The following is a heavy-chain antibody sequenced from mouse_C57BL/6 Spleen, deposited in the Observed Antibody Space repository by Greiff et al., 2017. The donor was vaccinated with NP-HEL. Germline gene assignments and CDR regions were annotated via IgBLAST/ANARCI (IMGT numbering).Heavy chain of an antibody. Sequence: EVQLQESGPGLAKPSQTLSLTCSVTGYSIPSDYWNWIRKFPGNKLEYMGYISYSGSTYYNPSLKSRISITRDTSKNQYYLQLNSVTTEDTATYYCARLRTGRGYFDYWGQGTTLTVSS. CDR2: ISYSGST. V-gene: IGHV3-8*01. D-gene: IGHD4-1*01. J-gene: IGHJ2*01. CDR1: GYSIPSDY. CDR3: ARLRTGRGYFDY.